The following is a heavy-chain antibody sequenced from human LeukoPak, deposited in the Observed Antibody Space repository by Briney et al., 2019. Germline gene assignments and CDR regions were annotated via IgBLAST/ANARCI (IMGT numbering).Heavy chain of an antibody. CDR3: ATTTHAGRRWLGHDY. CDR2: FDPEDGET. Sequence: GASVKVSCKVSGYTLTELSMHWVRQAPGKGLEWMGGFDPEDGETIYAQKFQGRVTMTEDTSTDTAYMELSSLRSEDTAVYYCATTTHAGRRWLGHDYWGQGTLVTVSS. V-gene: IGHV1-24*01. CDR1: GYTLTELS. D-gene: IGHD6-19*01. J-gene: IGHJ4*02.